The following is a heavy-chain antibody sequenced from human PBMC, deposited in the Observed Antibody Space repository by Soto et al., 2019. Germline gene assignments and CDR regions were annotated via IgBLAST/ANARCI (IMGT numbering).Heavy chain of an antibody. J-gene: IGHJ4*02. Sequence: AGCGGYVSGYWWRWIRQNPKKGLEWIGEINHSGSTNYNPSLQSRVTISVDTSKNQFSLKLSSVTAADTAVYYCARGTNFYDYIWGSYRPPVALDSWGQGPLVTV. D-gene: IGHD3-16*02. CDR3: ARGTNFYDYIWGSYRPPVALDS. CDR1: GGYVSGYW. CDR2: INHSGST. V-gene: IGHV4-34*01.